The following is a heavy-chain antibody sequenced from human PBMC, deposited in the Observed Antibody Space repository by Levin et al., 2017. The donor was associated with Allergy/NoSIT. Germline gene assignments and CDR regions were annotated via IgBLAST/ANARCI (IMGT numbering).Heavy chain of an antibody. J-gene: IGHJ4*02. V-gene: IGHV4-34*01. Sequence: KSSETLSLTCAVYGGSFSGYYWSWIRQPPGKGLEWIGEINHSGSTNYNPSLKSRVTISVDTSKNQFSLKLSSVTAADTAVYYCARGGGSGLDYWGQGTLVTVSS. CDR2: INHSGST. D-gene: IGHD1-26*01. CDR3: ARGGGSGLDY. CDR1: GGSFSGYY.